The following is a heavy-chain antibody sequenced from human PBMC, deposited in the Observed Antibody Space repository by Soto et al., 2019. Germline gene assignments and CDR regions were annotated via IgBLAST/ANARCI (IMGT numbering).Heavy chain of an antibody. Sequence: GGSLKLSCAASGFTFTRYSMNWVRQAPGKGLEWVSSISSTTNYIYYGDSMKGRFTISRDNAKNSLYLEMNSLRAEDKAVYYCARESEDLTSNFDYWGQGTLVTVSS. CDR1: GFTFTRYS. CDR2: ISSTTNYI. CDR3: ARESEDLTSNFDY. V-gene: IGHV3-21*06. J-gene: IGHJ4*02.